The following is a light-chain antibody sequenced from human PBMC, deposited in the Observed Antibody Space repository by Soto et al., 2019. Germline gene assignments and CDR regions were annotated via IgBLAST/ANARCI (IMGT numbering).Light chain of an antibody. CDR1: QSVGTN. Sequence: EMGLTQALGALSVSQKERATLSCRASQSVGTNLAWYHHRPRQAPIRPYYFSSTISSGIPPGFSGSGSGTDFTLTISCLQSEDFAVYYCQTLNEWPRISSGQGTRL. CDR2: FSS. V-gene: IGKV3-15*01. CDR3: QTLNEWPRIS. J-gene: IGKJ5*01.